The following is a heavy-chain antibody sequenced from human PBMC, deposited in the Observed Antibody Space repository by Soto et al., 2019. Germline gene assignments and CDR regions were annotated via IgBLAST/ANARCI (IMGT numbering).Heavy chain of an antibody. J-gene: IGHJ4*02. CDR3: AKDNVVTTV. V-gene: IGHV3-23*01. CDR1: GFTFSVYA. CDR2: IGSSGVT. Sequence: ELQLLESGGGLVQPGGSLRLSCVASGFTFSVYAMTWVRQAPGEGLEWVSTIGSSGVTYYADSVKGRFSISRDNSRNTLYLQMNSLRGEDTALYFCAKDNVVTTVWGQGTLVTVSS. D-gene: IGHD4-17*01.